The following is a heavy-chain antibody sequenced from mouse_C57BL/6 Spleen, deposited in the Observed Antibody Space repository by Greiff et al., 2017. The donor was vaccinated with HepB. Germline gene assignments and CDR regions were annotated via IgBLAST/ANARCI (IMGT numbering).Heavy chain of an antibody. D-gene: IGHD2-4*01. CDR2: IGYDGSN. CDR1: GYSITSGYY. CDR3: ARRLALFDY. Sequence: ESGPGLVKPSQSLSLTCSVTGYSITSGYYWNWIRQFPGNKLEWMGYIGYDGSNNYNPSLKNRISITRDTSKNQFFLKLNSVTTEDTATYYCARRLALFDYWGQGTTLTVSS. J-gene: IGHJ2*01. V-gene: IGHV3-6*01.